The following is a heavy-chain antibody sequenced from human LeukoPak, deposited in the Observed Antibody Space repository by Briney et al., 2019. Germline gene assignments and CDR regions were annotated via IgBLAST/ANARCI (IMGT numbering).Heavy chain of an antibody. J-gene: IGHJ3*02. V-gene: IGHV3-64D*06. D-gene: IGHD3-16*01. CDR1: GFTFRRYA. CDR3: VKTMITFGGVIRTDAFDM. CDR2: INNNGVST. Sequence: GGSLRLSCSASGFTFRRYALHWVRQAPGKGLEYVSGINNNGVSTYYADSVRARFTISRDNSKNTLFLPMTSLRAEDTAVYFCVKTMITFGGVIRTDAFDMWGQGTLVTVSS.